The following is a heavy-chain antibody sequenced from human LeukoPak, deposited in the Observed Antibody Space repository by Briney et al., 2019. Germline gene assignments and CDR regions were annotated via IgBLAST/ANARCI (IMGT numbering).Heavy chain of an antibody. J-gene: IGHJ4*02. Sequence: ASVKVSCKASGYXFTGYYMHWVRQAPGQGLKWMGWINPNSGDTKYSQKFQGRVTMTRDTSISTAYMELSRLRSDDTAVYYCATQRGSYLWGTDFDYWGQGTLVTVSS. CDR2: INPNSGDT. CDR3: ATQRGSYLWGTDFDY. D-gene: IGHD3-16*01. CDR1: GYXFTGYY. V-gene: IGHV1-2*02.